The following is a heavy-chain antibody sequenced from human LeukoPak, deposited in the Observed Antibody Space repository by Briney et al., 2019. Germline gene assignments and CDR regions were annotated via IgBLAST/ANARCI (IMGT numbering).Heavy chain of an antibody. CDR3: AAIPRRVRGVISY. CDR2: IAVGSGNT. CDR1: GFTSTNLA. Sequence: SVKVSCKASGFTSTNLAVQWVRQARGQRLEWIGWIAVGSGNTNYAQKFQERVTITRDMSTSTAYMELSSLRSEDTAVYYCAAIPRRVRGVISYWGQGTLVTVSS. V-gene: IGHV1-58*01. D-gene: IGHD3-10*01. J-gene: IGHJ4*02.